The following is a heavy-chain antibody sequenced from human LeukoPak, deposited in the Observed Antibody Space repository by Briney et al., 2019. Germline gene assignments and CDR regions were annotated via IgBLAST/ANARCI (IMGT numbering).Heavy chain of an antibody. CDR1: GFSVSRNY. J-gene: IGHJ4*02. D-gene: IGHD6-19*01. Sequence: GASLRLSCAASGFSVSRNYMTWVRQAPGEGLEWVSLIYSGGSTSYADSVKGRFTISRDNSKNTLYLRMNSLRAEDTAVYYCATARGYSSEYKWGQGTLVTVSS. V-gene: IGHV3-53*01. CDR3: ATARGYSSEYK. CDR2: IYSGGST.